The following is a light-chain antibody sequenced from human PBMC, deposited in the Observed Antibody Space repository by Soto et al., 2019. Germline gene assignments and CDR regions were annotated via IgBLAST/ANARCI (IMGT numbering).Light chain of an antibody. CDR3: QQYGDSPFT. CDR2: GTS. CDR1: QRISTSY. J-gene: IGKJ3*01. Sequence: EIVLTQSPGTLSLSAGETATLACRASQRISTSYLAWYQQKPGRAPRVLVYGTSTRATGIPSRFSGSGSGTDFTLTISSLEPEDFAVYYCQQYGDSPFTFGPGTKVYIK. V-gene: IGKV3-20*01.